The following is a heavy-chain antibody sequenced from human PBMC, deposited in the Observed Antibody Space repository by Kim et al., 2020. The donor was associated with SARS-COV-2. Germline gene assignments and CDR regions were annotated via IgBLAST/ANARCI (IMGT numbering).Heavy chain of an antibody. D-gene: IGHD6-19*01. J-gene: IGHJ4*02. Sequence: GGSLRLSCAASGFTFSNYWMQWVRQAPGSVLVGVGRILTDGTTENYAASVKGLFTITRDNAENTLYMHMNSLRAEDTAVYFCARQSVAGDYWGQGTLVTVSS. CDR1: GFTFSNYW. V-gene: IGHV3-74*01. CDR3: ARQSVAGDY. CDR2: ILTDGTTE.